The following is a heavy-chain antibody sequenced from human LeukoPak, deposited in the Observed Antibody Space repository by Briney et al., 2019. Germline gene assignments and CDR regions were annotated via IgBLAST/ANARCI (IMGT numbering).Heavy chain of an antibody. CDR3: AKDKVGATTGGYYFDY. V-gene: IGHV3-30*18. Sequence: GGSLRLSCAASGFTFSSYGMHWVRQAPGKGLEWVAVMSYDGSNKYYADSVKGRFTISRDNSKNTLYLQMNSLRAEDTAVYYCAKDKVGATTGGYYFDYWGQGTLVTVSS. CDR1: GFTFSSYG. D-gene: IGHD1-26*01. CDR2: MSYDGSNK. J-gene: IGHJ4*02.